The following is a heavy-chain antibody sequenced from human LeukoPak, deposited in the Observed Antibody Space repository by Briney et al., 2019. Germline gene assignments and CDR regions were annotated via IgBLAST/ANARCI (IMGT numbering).Heavy chain of an antibody. V-gene: IGHV4-39*07. CDR1: GGSISSSSYY. Sequence: SETLSLTCTVSGGSISSSSYYWGWIRQPPGKGLEWIGSIYYTGSTNYNPSLKSRLTISVDRSSNKLSLKLTSVTAADTAVYYCARARRGFDVWGQGTLVTVSS. CDR3: ARARRGFDV. CDR2: IYYTGST. J-gene: IGHJ3*01.